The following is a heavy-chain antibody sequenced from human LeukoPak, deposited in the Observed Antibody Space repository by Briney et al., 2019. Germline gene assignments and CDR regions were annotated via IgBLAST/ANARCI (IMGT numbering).Heavy chain of an antibody. V-gene: IGHV1-18*01. CDR2: ISAYNGNT. CDR1: GYTFTSYG. J-gene: IGHJ4*02. D-gene: IGHD1-26*01. Sequence: ASVKVSCKASGYTFTSYGISWVRQAPGQWLEWMGWISAYNGNTNYAQKLQGRVTMTTDTSTSTAYMELRSLRSDDTAVYYCAARSIVGANFDYWGQGTLVTVSS. CDR3: AARSIVGANFDY.